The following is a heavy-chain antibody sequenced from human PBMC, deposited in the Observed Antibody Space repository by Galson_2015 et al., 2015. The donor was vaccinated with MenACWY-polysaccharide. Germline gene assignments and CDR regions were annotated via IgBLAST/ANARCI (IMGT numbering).Heavy chain of an antibody. CDR2: MNPNSGNT. Sequence: QSGAEVKKPGESLRISCKASGYKFSSYDINWVRQASGQGLEWMGRMNPNSGNTGYAQKFQGRVAMTRDTATSTAYMELRMLRYDDTAVYYCTRIIARKHTFVDSWGQGTLVSVS. V-gene: IGHV1-8*01. CDR3: TRIIARKHTFVDS. CDR1: GYKFSSYD. D-gene: IGHD2-21*01. J-gene: IGHJ4*02.